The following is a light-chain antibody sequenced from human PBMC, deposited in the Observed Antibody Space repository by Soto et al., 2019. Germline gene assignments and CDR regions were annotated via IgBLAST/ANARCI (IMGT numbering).Light chain of an antibody. CDR1: QSISSW. Sequence: DIQMTQSPSTLSASVGDRVTITCRASQSISSWLAWYQQKPGKAPKLLIYDASSLESWVPSRFSGSGSRTEFTLTISSLQPDDFATYYCQQYNSYSTSGQGTRLEIK. CDR2: DAS. J-gene: IGKJ5*01. CDR3: QQYNSYST. V-gene: IGKV1-5*01.